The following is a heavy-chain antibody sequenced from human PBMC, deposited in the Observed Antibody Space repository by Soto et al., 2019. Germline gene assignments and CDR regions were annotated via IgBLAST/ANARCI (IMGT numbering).Heavy chain of an antibody. D-gene: IGHD3-10*01. CDR3: GRRLGGGGDYFYGMDV. CDR1: GYTFNEYY. CDR2: INPNSGGT. Sequence: QVQLVQSGAEVKKPGASVKVSCKTSGYTFNEYYIHWMRQVPGQGPEWMGWINPNSGGTKYAKKFQGVITRTSDTSTRTTFMELRRLGSDATAMYYCGRRLGGGGDYFYGMDVWGQGTAVIVSS. J-gene: IGHJ6*02. V-gene: IGHV1-2*02.